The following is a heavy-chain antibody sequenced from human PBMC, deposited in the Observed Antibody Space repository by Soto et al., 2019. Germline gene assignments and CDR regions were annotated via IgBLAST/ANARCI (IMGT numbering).Heavy chain of an antibody. V-gene: IGHV3-30-3*01. CDR1: GFTFSSYA. D-gene: IGHD5-18*01. Sequence: PGGSLRLSCAASGFTFSSYAMHWVRQAPGKGLEWVAVISYDGSNKYYADSVKGRFTISRDNSKNTLYLQMNSLRAEDTAVYYCARMDTAMVPSDYWGQGTLVTVSS. J-gene: IGHJ4*02. CDR2: ISYDGSNK. CDR3: ARMDTAMVPSDY.